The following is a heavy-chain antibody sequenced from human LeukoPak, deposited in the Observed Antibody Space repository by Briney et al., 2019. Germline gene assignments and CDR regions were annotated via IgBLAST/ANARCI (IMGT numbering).Heavy chain of an antibody. Sequence: ASVKVSCKASGYTFTSYYMHWVRQAPGQGLEWMGIINPSGGSTSYAQKFQGRVTMTRDTSTSTVYMELSSLRSEDTAVYYCAKEGYCSSTSCYGGAFDIWGQGTMVTVS. V-gene: IGHV1-46*01. CDR3: AKEGYCSSTSCYGGAFDI. CDR1: GYTFTSYY. CDR2: INPSGGST. J-gene: IGHJ3*02. D-gene: IGHD2-2*01.